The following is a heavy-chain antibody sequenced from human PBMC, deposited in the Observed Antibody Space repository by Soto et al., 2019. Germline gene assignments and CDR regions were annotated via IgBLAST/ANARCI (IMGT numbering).Heavy chain of an antibody. CDR3: ARGGPSYCSGGSCYLIADWFDP. V-gene: IGHV1-8*01. CDR1: GYTFTSYD. CDR2: MNPNSGNT. J-gene: IGHJ5*02. Sequence: ASVKVSCKASGYTFTSYDINWGRQATGQGLEWMGWMNPNSGNTGYAQKFQGRVTMTRNTSISTAYMELSSLRSEDTAVYYCARGGPSYCSGGSCYLIADWFDPWGQGTLVTVSS. D-gene: IGHD2-15*01.